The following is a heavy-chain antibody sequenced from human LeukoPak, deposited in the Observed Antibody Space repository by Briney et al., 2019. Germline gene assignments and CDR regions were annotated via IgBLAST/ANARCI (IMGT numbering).Heavy chain of an antibody. D-gene: IGHD6-13*01. CDR2: IRRKVYGGTP. J-gene: IGHJ4*02. Sequence: GRSLRLSCTSSTFTFGDYAINWIRQAPGKGLEWVGFIRRKVYGGTPEYAASVKGRFTISRDDSKSIAYLQMNSLKTEDTAVYYCTTVMGIAAARDYWGQGTLVTVSS. V-gene: IGHV3-49*03. CDR3: TTVMGIAAARDY. CDR1: TFTFGDYA.